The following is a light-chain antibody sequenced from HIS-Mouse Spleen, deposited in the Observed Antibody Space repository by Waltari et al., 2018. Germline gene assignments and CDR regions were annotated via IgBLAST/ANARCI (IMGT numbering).Light chain of an antibody. CDR1: ALPKKY. CDR3: YSTDSSGNHRV. Sequence: SYELPQPPSVSVSPGQTARITCSGDALPKKYAYCYHQKSGQAPVLVIYEDSKRPSGIPERFSGSSSGTMATLTISGAQVEDEADYYCYSTDSSGNHRVFGGGTKLTVL. CDR2: EDS. J-gene: IGLJ2*01. V-gene: IGLV3-10*01.